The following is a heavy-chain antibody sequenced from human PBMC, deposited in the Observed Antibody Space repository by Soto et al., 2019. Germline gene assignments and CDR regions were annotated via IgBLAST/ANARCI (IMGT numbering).Heavy chain of an antibody. CDR1: AFTFSSYA. D-gene: IGHD2-15*01. CDR3: AKRRGGNPDDWFDP. J-gene: IGHJ5*02. Sequence: GGPLRLSCAASAFTFSSYAIHWVRQAPGKGLEWVARNDTDGSGTSYADSVKGRFTISTDNAENTVYLQMNGLRVEDKAVYYCAKRRGGNPDDWFDPWGQGTLVTVSS. CDR2: NDTDGSGT. V-gene: IGHV3-74*01.